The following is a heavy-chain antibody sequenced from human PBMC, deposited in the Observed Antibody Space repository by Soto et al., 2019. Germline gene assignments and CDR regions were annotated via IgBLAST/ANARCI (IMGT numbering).Heavy chain of an antibody. CDR2: IWYDGSNK. D-gene: IGHD1-26*01. Sequence: PGGSLRLSCAASGFTFSSYGMHWVRQAPGKGLEWVAVIWYDGSNKYYADSVKGRLTISRDNSKNTLYLQMNSLRAEDTAFFYCATDRSVGATPAAFDIRGQGTMVPVSS. CDR1: GFTFSSYG. V-gene: IGHV3-33*01. CDR3: ATDRSVGATPAAFDI. J-gene: IGHJ3*02.